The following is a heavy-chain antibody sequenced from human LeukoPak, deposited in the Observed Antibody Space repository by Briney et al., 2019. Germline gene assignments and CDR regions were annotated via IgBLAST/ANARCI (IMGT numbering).Heavy chain of an antibody. CDR1: GYTFTSYG. V-gene: IGHV1-24*01. Sequence: ASVKVSCKASGYTFTSYGISWVRQAPGKGLEWMGGFDPEDGETIYAQKFQGRVTMTEDTSTDTAYMELSSLRSEDTAVYYCATGNWEAAAAGTWDYWGQGTLVTVSS. J-gene: IGHJ4*02. D-gene: IGHD6-13*01. CDR2: FDPEDGET. CDR3: ATGNWEAAAAGTWDY.